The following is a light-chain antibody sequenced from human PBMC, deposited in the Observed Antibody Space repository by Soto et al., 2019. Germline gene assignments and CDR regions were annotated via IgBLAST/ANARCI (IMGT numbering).Light chain of an antibody. J-gene: IGKJ5*01. CDR1: QTISTW. V-gene: IGKV1-5*01. CDR2: DAS. Sequence: DIQMTQSTSTLSASVGDRVTITCRASQTISTWLAWYQHKPGKAPNLLIYDASTLMSGVPSRFSGSGSGTEFTLTISSLQPGDFATYYRQQSETYPLTFGQGTRLEIK. CDR3: QQSETYPLT.